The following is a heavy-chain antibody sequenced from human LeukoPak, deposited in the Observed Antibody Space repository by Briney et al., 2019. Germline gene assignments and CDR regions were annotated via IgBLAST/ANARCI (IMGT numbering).Heavy chain of an antibody. CDR1: GFTFSSYG. Sequence: PGGSLRLSCAASGFTFSSYGMHWVRQAPGKGLEWVAFIRYDGSNKYYADSVKGRFTISRDNSKNTLHLQMNSLRAEDTAVYYCANSYSPRYYYYMDVWGKGTTVTVSS. D-gene: IGHD2-21*01. CDR3: ANSYSPRYYYYMDV. J-gene: IGHJ6*03. CDR2: IRYDGSNK. V-gene: IGHV3-30*02.